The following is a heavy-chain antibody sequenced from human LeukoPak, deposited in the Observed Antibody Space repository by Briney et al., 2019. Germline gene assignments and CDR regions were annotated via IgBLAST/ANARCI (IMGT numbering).Heavy chain of an antibody. J-gene: IGHJ6*02. D-gene: IGHD6-13*01. CDR1: GYTFTNYG. CDR2: ISAYNGDT. CDR3: ARILRIAAAGSLFYYYAMDV. V-gene: IGHV1-18*01. Sequence: ASVKVSCKASGYTFTNYGIIWVRQAPGQGLEWMGWISAYNGDTNHAQKLQGRVTMTTDTSTSTAYMELRSLKPDDTAVFFCARILRIAAAGSLFYYYAMDVWGQGTTVTVSS.